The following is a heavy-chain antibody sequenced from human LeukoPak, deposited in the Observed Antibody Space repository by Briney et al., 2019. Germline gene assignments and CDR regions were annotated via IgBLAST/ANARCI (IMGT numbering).Heavy chain of an antibody. V-gene: IGHV4-30-4*01. CDR3: ARGNGEQQLTGDY. CDR2: VYYTGGT. CDR1: GGSISSGDYY. D-gene: IGHD6-13*01. J-gene: IGHJ4*02. Sequence: PSQTLSLTCSVPGGSISSGDYYWTWIRQPPGKGLEWIGYVYYTGGTDYNPSLRSRVTISVDTSKNQFSLKLTSVTAADTAVYYCARGNGEQQLTGDYWGQGTLVTVSS.